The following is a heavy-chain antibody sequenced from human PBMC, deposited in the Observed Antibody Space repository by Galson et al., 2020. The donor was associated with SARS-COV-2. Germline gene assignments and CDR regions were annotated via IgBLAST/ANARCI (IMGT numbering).Heavy chain of an antibody. V-gene: IGHV1-18*04. D-gene: IGHD6-19*01. CDR2: ISAYKGDT. CDR1: GYTFSNYG. J-gene: IGHJ4*02. Sequence: ASVQDSCKASGYTFSNYGINWVRQAPGKGLEWMGWISAYKGDTNDAQKLQDRVTMTRDISTTTAYMELSSLRSDDTAIYYCTREGRDVGSGWYSDYWGQGTLVTVSS. CDR3: TREGRDVGSGWYSDY.